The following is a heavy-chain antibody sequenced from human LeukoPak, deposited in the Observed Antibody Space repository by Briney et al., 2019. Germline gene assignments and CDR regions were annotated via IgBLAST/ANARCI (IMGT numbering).Heavy chain of an antibody. Sequence: SETLSLTCTVSGGSISNYYWTWIRQPPGKGLEWIGYIYYSGSTNYNPSLKSRVTISVDTSKNQFSLKLSSVTAADTAVYYCARSSVPYYYYNYYMDVSGKGTTVTVSS. D-gene: IGHD3-22*01. V-gene: IGHV4-59*01. CDR1: GGSISNYY. J-gene: IGHJ6*03. CDR3: ARSSVPYYYYNYYMDV. CDR2: IYYSGST.